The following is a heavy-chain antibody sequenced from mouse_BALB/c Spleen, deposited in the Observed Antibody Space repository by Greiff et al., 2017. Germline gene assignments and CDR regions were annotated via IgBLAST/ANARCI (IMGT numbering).Heavy chain of an antibody. CDR3: TRITTGGGFDY. CDR1: GFTFSSYT. Sequence: EVKLVESEGGLVKPGGSLKLSCAASGFTFSSYTMSWVRQTPEKRLEWVATISSGGSYTYYPDSVKGRFTISRDNAKNTLYLQMSSLKSEDTAMYYCTRITTGGGFDYWGQGTTLTVSS. J-gene: IGHJ2*01. D-gene: IGHD2-4*01. CDR2: ISSGGSYT. V-gene: IGHV5-6-4*01.